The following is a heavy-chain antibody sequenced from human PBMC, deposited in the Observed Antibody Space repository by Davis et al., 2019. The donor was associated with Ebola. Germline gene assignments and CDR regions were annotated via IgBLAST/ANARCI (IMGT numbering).Heavy chain of an antibody. CDR2: IGGSGGRT. CDR1: GFTFSSYA. J-gene: IGHJ4*02. Sequence: GSLRLSCAASGFTFSSYAMSWVRQAPGKGLEWVSAIGGSGGRTYYADSVKGRFTISRDNSKNTLYLQMNSLRVEDTAVYYCATAPVWSGYYDDYWGQGSLVTVSS. D-gene: IGHD3-3*01. V-gene: IGHV3-23*01. CDR3: ATAPVWSGYYDDY.